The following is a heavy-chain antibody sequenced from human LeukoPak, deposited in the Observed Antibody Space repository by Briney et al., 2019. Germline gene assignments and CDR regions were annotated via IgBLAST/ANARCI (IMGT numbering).Heavy chain of an antibody. V-gene: IGHV4-59*01. CDR2: IYYSGST. D-gene: IGHD4-17*01. J-gene: IGHJ6*03. CDR1: GGSISSYY. Sequence: PSETLSLTCTVSGGSISSYYWSWIRQPPGKGLEWIGYIYYSGSTNYNPSLKSRVTISVDTSKNQFSLKLSSVTAADTAVYYCARVGDYGDGVVYYYYYMDVWGKGTTVTVSS. CDR3: ARVGDYGDGVVYYYYYMDV.